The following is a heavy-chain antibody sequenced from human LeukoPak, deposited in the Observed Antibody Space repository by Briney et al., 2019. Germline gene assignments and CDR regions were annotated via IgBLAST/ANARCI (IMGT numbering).Heavy chain of an antibody. CDR3: ACDRDYYDSSGYYNY. Sequence: GGSLRLSCAASGFTFSSYWMHWVRQAPGKGLVWVSRINSDGSGTIYADSVQGRFTISRDNAKNTLYLQMNSLRAEDTAVYYCACDRDYYDSSGYYNYWGQGTLVTVSS. D-gene: IGHD3-22*01. J-gene: IGHJ4*02. V-gene: IGHV3-74*01. CDR1: GFTFSSYW. CDR2: INSDGSGT.